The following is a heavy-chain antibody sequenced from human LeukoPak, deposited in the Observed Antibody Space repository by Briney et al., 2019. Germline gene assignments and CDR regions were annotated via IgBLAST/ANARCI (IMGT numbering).Heavy chain of an antibody. CDR1: GGSISSYY. D-gene: IGHD4-23*01. CDR3: ARSYGGNSFRAFDI. Sequence: SETLSLTCTVSGGSISSYYWSWIRQPPGKGLEWIGYIYYSGSTNYNPSLKSRVTISVDTSQNQFSLKLSSVTAADTAVYYCARSYGGNSFRAFDIWGQGTMVTVSS. V-gene: IGHV4-59*08. J-gene: IGHJ3*02. CDR2: IYYSGST.